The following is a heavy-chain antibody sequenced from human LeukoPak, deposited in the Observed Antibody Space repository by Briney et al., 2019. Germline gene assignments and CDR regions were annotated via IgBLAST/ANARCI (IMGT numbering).Heavy chain of an antibody. CDR1: GFTFSSYG. CDR2: ISYDGSNK. J-gene: IGHJ4*02. CDR3: AKGIQLWLEAFDY. D-gene: IGHD5-18*01. Sequence: GGSLRLSCAASGFTFSSYGMHWVRQAPGKGLEWVAVISYDGSNKYYADSVKGRFTISRDNSKNTLYLQMNSLRAEDTAVYYCAKGIQLWLEAFDYWGQGTLVTVSS. V-gene: IGHV3-30*18.